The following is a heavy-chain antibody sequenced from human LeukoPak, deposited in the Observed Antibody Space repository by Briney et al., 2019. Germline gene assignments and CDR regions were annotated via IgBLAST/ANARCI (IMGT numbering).Heavy chain of an antibody. V-gene: IGHV3-7*01. CDR2: INQDGSEK. Sequence: GGSLRLSCAASGFTFSSYWMSWVRQAPGKGLEWEANINQDGSEKYYVDSVKGRFTISRDNAKNSLYLQMNSLRAEDTAVYYCARDVATISNWFDPWGQGTLVTVSS. D-gene: IGHD5-24*01. CDR3: ARDVATISNWFDP. J-gene: IGHJ5*02. CDR1: GFTFSSYW.